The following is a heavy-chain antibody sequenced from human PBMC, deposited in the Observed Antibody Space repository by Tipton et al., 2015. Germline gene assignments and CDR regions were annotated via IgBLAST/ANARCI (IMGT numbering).Heavy chain of an antibody. J-gene: IGHJ6*02. V-gene: IGHV3-7*01. D-gene: IGHD4-17*01. CDR3: AKDHFTDYGDFPFDYSFHYGMDV. CDR1: GFTFSSFW. Sequence: GSLRLSCAASGFTFSSFWMSWVRQAPGKGLEWVANIKQDGSEKYYVDSVKGRFTISRDNAKNSLFLQMNSLRAEDTAVYYCAKDHFTDYGDFPFDYSFHYGMDVGGQGTTVTVS. CDR2: IKQDGSEK.